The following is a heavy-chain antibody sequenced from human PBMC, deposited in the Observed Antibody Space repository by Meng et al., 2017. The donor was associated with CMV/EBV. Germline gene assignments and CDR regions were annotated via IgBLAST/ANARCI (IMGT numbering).Heavy chain of an antibody. J-gene: IGHJ5*02. V-gene: IGHV4-59*08. Sequence: GSLRLSCTVSGGSISSYYWSWIRQPPGKGLEWIGYIYYSGSTNYNPSLKSRVTISVDTSKNQFSLKLSSVTAADTAVYYCARQDIVVVPAALPNWFDPWGQGTLVTVSS. CDR2: IYYSGST. CDR3: ARQDIVVVPAALPNWFDP. D-gene: IGHD2-2*01. CDR1: GGSISSYY.